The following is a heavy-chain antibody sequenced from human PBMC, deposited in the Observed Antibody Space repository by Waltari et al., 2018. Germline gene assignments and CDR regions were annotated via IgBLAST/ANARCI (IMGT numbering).Heavy chain of an antibody. J-gene: IGHJ4*02. CDR2: ISMTSSYI. CDR3: ARSRRGDFYDPSNY. CDR1: GFSFNACA. D-gene: IGHD3-22*01. V-gene: IGHV3-21*06. Sequence: EVQLLESGCGLFGPGGPLGPTCRASGFSFNACALHWFRRAPGKGLDWVASISMTSSYISYGDSVKGRFTVSRDNAQNSVFLQMSSLRDDDTAVYFCARSRRGDFYDPSNYWGQGVLVTVSS.